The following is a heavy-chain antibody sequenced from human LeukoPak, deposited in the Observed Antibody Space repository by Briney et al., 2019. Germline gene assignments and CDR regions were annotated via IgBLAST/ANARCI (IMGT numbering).Heavy chain of an antibody. CDR1: GYSFTSYW. V-gene: IGHV5-51*01. CDR2: IYPGGSDT. D-gene: IGHD6-13*01. Sequence: GESLKISCKGSGYSFTSYWIGWVRQMPGKGLEWMGIIYPGGSDTRYSPSFQGQVTISVDKSISTAYLQWSRLKASDTAMYYCAKLGAYGSSWYGFVDYWGQGTLVTVSS. CDR3: AKLGAYGSSWYGFVDY. J-gene: IGHJ4*02.